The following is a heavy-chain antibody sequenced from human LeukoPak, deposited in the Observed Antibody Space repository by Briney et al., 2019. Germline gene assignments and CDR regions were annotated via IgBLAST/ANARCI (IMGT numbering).Heavy chain of an antibody. D-gene: IGHD1-26*01. CDR2: INQDGSEE. J-gene: IGHJ4*02. V-gene: IGHV3-7*05. CDR3: ARDSEWGLLRSDY. Sequence: GGSLRLSCATSGFTFSNYWMSWVRQAPGKGLEWVANINQDGSEEYYVDSVRGRFTISRDNAKNSLYLQMNSLRAEDTAVYYCARDSEWGLLRSDYWGQGTLVTVSS. CDR1: GFTFSNYW.